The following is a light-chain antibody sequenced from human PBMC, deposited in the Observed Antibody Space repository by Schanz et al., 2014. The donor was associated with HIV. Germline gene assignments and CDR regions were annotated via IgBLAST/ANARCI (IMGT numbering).Light chain of an antibody. CDR3: LQHNNWPWT. CDR2: GAS. Sequence: EIVMTQSPATLSVSPGETATLSCRASQTVSSSSLAWYQQKPGQSPRLLIYGASTRATGIPDRFSGSGSGTDFTLTISGLQSEDFALYYCLQHNNWPWTFGQGTKVEIK. CDR1: QTVSSS. V-gene: IGKV3D-15*01. J-gene: IGKJ1*01.